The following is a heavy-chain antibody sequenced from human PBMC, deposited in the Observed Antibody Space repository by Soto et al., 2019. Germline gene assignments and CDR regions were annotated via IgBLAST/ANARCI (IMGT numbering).Heavy chain of an antibody. J-gene: IGHJ6*02. CDR3: ARDRRYFDNYYGMDV. CDR2: ISYDGSNK. CDR1: GFTFSSYA. D-gene: IGHD3-9*01. V-gene: IGHV3-30-3*01. Sequence: QVQLVESGGGVVQPGRSLRLSCAASGFTFSSYAMHWVRQAPGKGLEWVAVISYDGSNKYYADSVKGRFTISRDNSKNTLYLQMNSLRAEDTAVYYCARDRRYFDNYYGMDVWGQGTTVTVSS.